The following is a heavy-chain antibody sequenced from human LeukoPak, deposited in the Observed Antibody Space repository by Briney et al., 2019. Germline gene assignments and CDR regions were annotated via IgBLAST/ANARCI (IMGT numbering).Heavy chain of an antibody. J-gene: IGHJ3*02. CDR1: GGTFSRYA. V-gene: IGHV1-69*05. CDR2: IIPIFGTA. Sequence: VASVKVSCKASGGTFSRYAISWVRQAPGQGLEWMGGIIPIFGTANYAQKFQGRVTITTDESTSTAYMELSSLRSEDTAVYYCARVWTTRVGGIRFLDRGAFDIWGQGTMVTVSS. CDR3: ARVWTTRVGGIRFLDRGAFDI. D-gene: IGHD3-3*01.